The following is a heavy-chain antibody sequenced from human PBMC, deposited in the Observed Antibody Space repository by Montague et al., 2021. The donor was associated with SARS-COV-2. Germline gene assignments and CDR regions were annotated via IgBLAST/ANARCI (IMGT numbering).Heavy chain of an antibody. J-gene: IGHJ4*02. CDR3: ARADFWSGYLYFDY. Sequence: SDTLSLTCTVSGNSISDYYWSWIRQPPGMGLEWIGYIFRSGATNYNPPLKSRVIISLDTSKNQFSLKLSSVTAADTAVYYCARADFWSGYLYFDYWGQGTLVTVSS. V-gene: IGHV4-59*08. CDR1: GNSISDYY. D-gene: IGHD3-3*01. CDR2: IFRSGAT.